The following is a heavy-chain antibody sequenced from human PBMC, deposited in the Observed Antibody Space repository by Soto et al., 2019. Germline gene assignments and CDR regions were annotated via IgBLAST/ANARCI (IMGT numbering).Heavy chain of an antibody. J-gene: IGHJ6*02. CDR3: ARNDDFWSGKYYYYGMDV. CDR2: IYPGDSDT. CDR1: GYSFTSYW. Sequence: PGDSLKISCKGSGYSFTSYWIGWVRQMPGKGLEWMGIIYPGDSDTRYRPSFQGQVTISADKSISTAYLQWSSLKASDTAMYYCARNDDFWSGKYYYYGMDVWGQGTTVTVSS. D-gene: IGHD3-3*01. V-gene: IGHV5-51*01.